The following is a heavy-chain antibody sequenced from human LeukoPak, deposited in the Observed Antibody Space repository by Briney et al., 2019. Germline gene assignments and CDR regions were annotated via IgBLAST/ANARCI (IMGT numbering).Heavy chain of an antibody. V-gene: IGHV4-61*01. J-gene: IGHJ5*02. CDR2: IYNGVNT. CDR1: GASVSSASY. D-gene: IGHD1-26*01. CDR3: ARSRAFNSGAFDP. Sequence: SETLSLTCTVSGASVSSASYWTWIRQPPGKGVEWIAHIYNGVNTNYNPSLKSRVTISVDTSKNQFSLRLNSVTAADTAVYYCARSRAFNSGAFDPWGQGSLVTVSP.